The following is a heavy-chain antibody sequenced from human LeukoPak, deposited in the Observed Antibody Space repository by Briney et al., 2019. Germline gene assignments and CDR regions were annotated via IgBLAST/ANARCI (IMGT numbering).Heavy chain of an antibody. CDR2: IIPVFGTP. Sequence: ASVKVSCKASGGTFSRYTITWVRQAPGHGLEWLGGIIPVFGTPHYAQKFQGRVTLSAVELTSTAYMELSSLTSHDTAVYYCARGASCTTTSCQGFRFDTWGQGTLVTVSS. D-gene: IGHD2-21*01. V-gene: IGHV1-69*13. CDR1: GGTFSRYT. CDR3: ARGASCTTTSCQGFRFDT. J-gene: IGHJ5*02.